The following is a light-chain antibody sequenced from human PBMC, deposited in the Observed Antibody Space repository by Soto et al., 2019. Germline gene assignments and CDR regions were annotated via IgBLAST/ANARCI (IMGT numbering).Light chain of an antibody. CDR1: QSVSSSY. CDR3: QQYGDSPLT. V-gene: IGKV3-20*01. CDR2: GAS. J-gene: IGKJ5*01. Sequence: IVLTQSPGPLSLSPGERATLSCMSSQSVSSSYLAWYQQKPGQAPRLLIYGASSRATGIPDRFSGSGSGTDCTLTISRLEPEDFAVYYCQQYGDSPLTFGQGTRLEIK.